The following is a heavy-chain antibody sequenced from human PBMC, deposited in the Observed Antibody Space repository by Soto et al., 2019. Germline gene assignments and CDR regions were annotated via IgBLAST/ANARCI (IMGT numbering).Heavy chain of an antibody. J-gene: IGHJ4*02. D-gene: IGHD2-2*01. Sequence: SETLSLTCAVYGGSFSGYYWSWIRQPPGKGLEWIGEINHSGSTNYNPSLKSRVTISVDTSKNQFSLKLSSVTAADTAVYYCARGRRAYIVVVPAAMFHFDEWGQGTLVTVSS. CDR2: INHSGST. V-gene: IGHV4-34*01. CDR3: ARGRRAYIVVVPAAMFHFDE. CDR1: GGSFSGYY.